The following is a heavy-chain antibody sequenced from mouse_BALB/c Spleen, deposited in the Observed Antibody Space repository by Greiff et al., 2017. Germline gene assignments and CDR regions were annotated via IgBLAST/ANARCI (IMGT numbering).Heavy chain of an antibody. CDR3: AFITTVVAPYYYAMDY. Sequence: VQLKESGPSLVKPSQTLSLTCSVTGDSITSGYWNWIRKFPGNKLEYMGYISYSGSTYYNPSLKSRISITRDTSKNQYYLQLNSVTTEDTATYYCAFITTVVAPYYYAMDYWGQGTSVTVSS. V-gene: IGHV3-8*02. D-gene: IGHD1-1*01. CDR1: GDSITSGY. J-gene: IGHJ4*01. CDR2: ISYSGST.